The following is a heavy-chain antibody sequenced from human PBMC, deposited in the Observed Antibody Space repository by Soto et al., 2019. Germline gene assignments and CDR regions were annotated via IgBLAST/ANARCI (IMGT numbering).Heavy chain of an antibody. CDR3: ARAVMKFGRLRFLEWTPMDV. J-gene: IGHJ6*02. CDR1: GGSISSYY. V-gene: IGHV4-59*08. D-gene: IGHD3-3*01. Sequence: PSETLSLTCTVSGGSISSYYWSWIRQPPGKGLEWIGYIYYSGSTNYNPSLKSRVTISVDTSKNQFSLKLSSVTAADTAVYYCARAVMKFGRLRFLEWTPMDVWGQGTTVTVSS. CDR2: IYYSGST.